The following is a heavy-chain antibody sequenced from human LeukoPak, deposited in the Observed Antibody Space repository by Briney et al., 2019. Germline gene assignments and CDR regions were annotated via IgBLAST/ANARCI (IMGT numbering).Heavy chain of an antibody. D-gene: IGHD6-19*01. CDR2: IYSGGST. V-gene: IGHV3-66*01. CDR3: AKDRPYSSGLLDYFDY. J-gene: IGHJ4*02. CDR1: GFTVSSNY. Sequence: GGSLRLSCAASGFTVSSNYMSWVRQAPGKGLEWVSVIYSGGSTYYADSVKGRFTISRDNSKNTLYLQMNSLRAEDTAVYYCAKDRPYSSGLLDYFDYWGQGTLVTVSS.